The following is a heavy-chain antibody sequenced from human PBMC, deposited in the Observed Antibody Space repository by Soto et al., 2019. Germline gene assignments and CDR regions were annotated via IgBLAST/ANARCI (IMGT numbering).Heavy chain of an antibody. CDR1: GFAFENYA. D-gene: IGHD3-3*01. V-gene: IGHV3-23*01. CDR2: ISGSGGTT. CDR3: AKDSWAIFGVPAGEYYAMDV. Sequence: GGYLRLSCVASGFAFENYAMSWFRQAPGKGLEWVSAISGSGGTTYYSDSAKGRFTISRDNSKNTVYLQMNDLRVEDAAEYFCAKDSWAIFGVPAGEYYAMDVWGQGTTVTVSS. J-gene: IGHJ6*02.